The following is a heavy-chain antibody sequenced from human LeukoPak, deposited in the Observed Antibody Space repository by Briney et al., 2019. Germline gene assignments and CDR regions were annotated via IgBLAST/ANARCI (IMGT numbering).Heavy chain of an antibody. Sequence: PSETLSLTCTVSGGSISSSSYYWGWIRQPPGKGLEWIGSIYYSGSTYYNPSLKSRVTISVDTSKNQSSLKLSSVTAADTAVYYCARQGAVTTYYYYYYGMDVWGQGTTVTVSS. V-gene: IGHV4-39*01. CDR2: IYYSGST. D-gene: IGHD4-17*01. J-gene: IGHJ6*02. CDR1: GGSISSSSYY. CDR3: ARQGAVTTYYYYYYGMDV.